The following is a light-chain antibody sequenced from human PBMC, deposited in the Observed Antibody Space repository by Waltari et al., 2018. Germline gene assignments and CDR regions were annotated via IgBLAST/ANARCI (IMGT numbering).Light chain of an antibody. J-gene: IGKJ3*01. CDR3: QKYNSAPLT. V-gene: IGKV1-27*01. CDR2: GAS. Sequence: DIQMTQSPSSLSASVGDRVTITCRASQAISNNLAWYQQKPGKVPKLLIYGASILQSGVPSRFSGSGSGTDFTLTISSLQSEDVATYYCQKYNSAPLTFGPGTKVDIK. CDR1: QAISNN.